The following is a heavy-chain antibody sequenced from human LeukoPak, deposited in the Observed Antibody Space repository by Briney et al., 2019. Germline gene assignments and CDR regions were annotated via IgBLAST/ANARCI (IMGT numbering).Heavy chain of an antibody. CDR1: GASVSTYY. Sequence: SETLSLTCSVSGASVSTYYWSWIRQPAGMGLEWIGRMSISGNTNYNPSLKSRVSMSVDTSKNQFSLKLISVTAADTAVYYCARGDFVEVPVALGWFDPWGQGTVVTVSS. CDR3: ARGDFVEVPVALGWFDP. V-gene: IGHV4-4*07. CDR2: MSISGNT. J-gene: IGHJ5*02. D-gene: IGHD2-2*01.